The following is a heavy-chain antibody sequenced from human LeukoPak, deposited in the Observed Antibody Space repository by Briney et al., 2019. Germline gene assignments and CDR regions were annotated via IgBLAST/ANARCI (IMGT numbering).Heavy chain of an antibody. Sequence: GGSLRLSCAASGFIFGNYNLNWVRQAPGKGLEWISTITSSSYMFYADSVKGRFTISRDNAKNSVFLQMNSLGAEDTAVYYCARDRYFSDSSGYPYDIWGQGTMVTVSS. D-gene: IGHD3-22*01. V-gene: IGHV3-21*01. CDR3: ARDRYFSDSSGYPYDI. CDR1: GFIFGNYN. CDR2: ITSSSYM. J-gene: IGHJ3*02.